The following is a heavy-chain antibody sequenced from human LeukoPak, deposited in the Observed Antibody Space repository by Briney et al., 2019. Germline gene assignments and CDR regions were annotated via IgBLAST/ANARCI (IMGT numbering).Heavy chain of an antibody. CDR2: IYNDETT. J-gene: IGHJ6*03. D-gene: IGHD2-2*01. Sequence: GGSLRLSCAASGISISSNYMSWVRQVPGKGLEWVSLIYNDETTYYADSVKGRFTISRDNSKNTLYLQMNSLRAEDTAVYYCARERLGYCSSTSCSNYMDVWGKGTTVTVSS. CDR3: ARERLGYCSSTSCSNYMDV. V-gene: IGHV3-53*01. CDR1: GISISSNY.